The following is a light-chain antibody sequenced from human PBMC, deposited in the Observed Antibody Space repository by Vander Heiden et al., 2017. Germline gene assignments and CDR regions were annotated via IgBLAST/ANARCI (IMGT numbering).Light chain of an antibody. CDR3: ATWDDSLSSPV. CDR1: SSNIGKND. CDR2: RSD. V-gene: IGLV1-47*01. Sequence: QSVLTQPPSAPGTPGQKVSMSCSGSSSNIGKNDVSWYEQLPGTAPKLLIYRSDQRPSGVPDRFSGSKSGTSASLAIGGLRSEDEATYYCATWDDSLSSPVFGGGTKLTV. J-gene: IGLJ3*02.